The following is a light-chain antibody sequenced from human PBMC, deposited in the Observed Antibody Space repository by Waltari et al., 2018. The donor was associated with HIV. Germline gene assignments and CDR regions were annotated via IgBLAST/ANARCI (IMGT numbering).Light chain of an antibody. V-gene: IGKV4-1*01. CDR1: QSVLYSSNNKNY. J-gene: IGKJ1*01. Sequence: DIVMIQSPDSLAVSLGERANIDCKSSQSVLYSSNNKNYLAWYQQRPGQSPRMIIYWSSTREAGVPDRFSGSGSGTDFNLTISSLQAEDVAVYYCQQYFTTPWTFGQGTKVEIK. CDR3: QQYFTTPWT. CDR2: WSS.